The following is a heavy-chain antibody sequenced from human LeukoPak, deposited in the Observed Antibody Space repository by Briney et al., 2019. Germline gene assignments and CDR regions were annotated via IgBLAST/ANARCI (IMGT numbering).Heavy chain of an antibody. CDR3: ARDYWDNHFDY. CDR2: IYTSGST. V-gene: IGHV4-4*07. D-gene: IGHD1/OR15-1a*01. CDR1: GGSISSFY. J-gene: IGHJ4*02. Sequence: PSETLSFTCTVSGGSISSFYWTWIRQPAGKGLEWIGRIYTSGSTNYNPSLKSRVTISVDTSKNQFSLKLSSVTAADTAVYYCARDYWDNHFDYWGQGTLVTVSS.